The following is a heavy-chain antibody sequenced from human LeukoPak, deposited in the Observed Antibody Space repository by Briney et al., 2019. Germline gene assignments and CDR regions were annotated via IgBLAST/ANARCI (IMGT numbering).Heavy chain of an antibody. CDR3: AGDRNSDWYSPLDY. D-gene: IGHD6-19*01. CDR1: GFTFSSYA. J-gene: IGHJ4*02. CDR2: ISDSGGST. V-gene: IGHV3-23*01. Sequence: GSLRLSCAASGFTFSSYAMSWVRQAPGKGLEWVSVISDSGGSTYYADSVKGRFTISRDNSKNTVYLQMNSLRAEDTAIYYCAGDRNSDWYSPLDYWGQGSQVTVSP.